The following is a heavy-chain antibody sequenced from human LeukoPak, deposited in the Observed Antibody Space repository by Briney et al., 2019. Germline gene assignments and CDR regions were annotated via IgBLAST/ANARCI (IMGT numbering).Heavy chain of an antibody. D-gene: IGHD3-22*01. V-gene: IGHV3-23*01. CDR2: ISGSGGST. CDR3: AKRPSYYYYSSALSYYFHY. CDR1: GFTFSSYA. J-gene: IGHJ4*02. Sequence: GASLRLSCAASGFTFSSYAMSWVRQAPGKGLGWVSAISGSGGSTYYADSVKGRFTICRDNSKNTLYLQMNSLRAEDTGVYYCAKRPSYYYYSSALSYYFHYWGQGTLVTVSS.